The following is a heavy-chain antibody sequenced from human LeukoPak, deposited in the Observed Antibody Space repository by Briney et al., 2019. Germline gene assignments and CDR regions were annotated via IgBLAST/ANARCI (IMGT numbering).Heavy chain of an antibody. CDR3: AAASDILTGYPFDY. CDR1: GGSVSNYY. D-gene: IGHD3-9*01. V-gene: IGHV4-59*02. J-gene: IGHJ4*02. Sequence: SETLSLTCTVSGGSVSNYYWSWLRQPPGKALEWIGCIYYSGSPNYNPSLKSRVTIPIDTSKNQFSLRLSSVTAADTAVYYCAAASDILTGYPFDYWGQGTLVTVSS. CDR2: IYYSGSP.